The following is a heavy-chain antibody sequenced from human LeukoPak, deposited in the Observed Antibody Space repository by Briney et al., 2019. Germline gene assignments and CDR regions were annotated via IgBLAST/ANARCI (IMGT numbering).Heavy chain of an antibody. V-gene: IGHV3-30*02. D-gene: IGHD5-18*01. J-gene: IGHJ4*02. CDR1: GFTFSSYG. Sequence: PGGSLRLSCAASGFTFSSYGMHWVRKAPGKGLEWVAFIRHDGSNKYYADSVKGRFTISRDNSKNTLYLQMNSLRAEDTAVYYCAKDPNRGGLSNYGYEWSYWGQGTLVTVSS. CDR2: IRHDGSNK. CDR3: AKDPNRGGLSNYGYEWSY.